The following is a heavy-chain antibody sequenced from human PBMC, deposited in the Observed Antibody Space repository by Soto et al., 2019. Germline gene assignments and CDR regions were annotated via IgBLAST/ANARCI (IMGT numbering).Heavy chain of an antibody. Sequence: ASVKVSCKASGYTFTGYYMRWVRQAPGQGLEWMGWINPNSGGTNYAQKFQGRVTMTRDTSISTAYMELSRLRSDDTAVYYCATLTPTYCTNGVCTKSNWFDPWGQGTPVTVSS. CDR2: INPNSGGT. D-gene: IGHD2-8*01. CDR1: GYTFTGYY. V-gene: IGHV1-2*02. CDR3: ATLTPTYCTNGVCTKSNWFDP. J-gene: IGHJ5*02.